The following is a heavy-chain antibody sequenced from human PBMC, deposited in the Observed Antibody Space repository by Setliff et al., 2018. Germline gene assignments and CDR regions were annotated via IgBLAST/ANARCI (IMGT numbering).Heavy chain of an antibody. J-gene: IGHJ6*02. CDR3: ARECYSSSWYGDYYYYYGMDV. V-gene: IGHV1-8*02. CDR2: MNPNSGNT. CDR1: GGTFTSYD. D-gene: IGHD6-13*01. Sequence: ASVKVSCKASGGTFTSYDINWVRQATGQGLEWMGWMNPNSGNTGYAQKFQGRVTMTRNTSISTAYMELSSLRSEDTAVYYCARECYSSSWYGDYYYYYGMDVWGQGTTVTVSS.